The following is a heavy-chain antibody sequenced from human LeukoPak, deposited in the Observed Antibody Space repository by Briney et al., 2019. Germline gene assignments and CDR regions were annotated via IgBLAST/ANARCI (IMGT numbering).Heavy chain of an antibody. Sequence: GESLKISCKGSGYSSTNYWISWVRQLPAKGLERMGRIDPSDSYTTYCPSFEGHVTISVDKSISTAFLQWNSLKASDSAMYYCATGASKVTTDFANYWGQGTRVAVSS. D-gene: IGHD4-17*01. CDR3: ATGASKVTTDFANY. CDR2: IDPSDSYT. J-gene: IGHJ4*02. V-gene: IGHV5-10-1*01. CDR1: GYSSTNYW.